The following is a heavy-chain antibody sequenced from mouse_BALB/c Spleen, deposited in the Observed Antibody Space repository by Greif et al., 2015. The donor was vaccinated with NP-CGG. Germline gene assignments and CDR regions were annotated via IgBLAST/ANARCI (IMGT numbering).Heavy chain of an antibody. CDR1: GYTFTDYA. V-gene: IGHV1S137*01. J-gene: IGHJ4*01. CDR3: ARTIGSWYDYDGVAMDY. Sequence: VQLQQSGAELVRPGVSVKISCKGSGYTFTDYAMHWVKQSHAKSLEWIGVISTYYGDASYNQKFKGKATMTVDKSSSTAYMELARLTSEDSAIYYCARTIGSWYDYDGVAMDYWGQGTSVTVSS. CDR2: ISTYYGDA. D-gene: IGHD2-4*01.